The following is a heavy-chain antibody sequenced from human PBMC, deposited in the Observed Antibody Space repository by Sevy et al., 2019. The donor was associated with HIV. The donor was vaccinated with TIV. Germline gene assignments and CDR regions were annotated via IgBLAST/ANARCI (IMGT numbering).Heavy chain of an antibody. CDR3: KQDSDLLTGSSVFGI. CDR1: GFTFDEYA. J-gene: IGHJ4*02. D-gene: IGHD3-3*01. V-gene: IGHV3-9*01. CDR2: LSWNSGAL. Sequence: GGSLRLSCAASGFTFDEYAMHWVRQVPGKGLEWVSVLSWNSGALGYADSVKGRITISRDNAKSSLYLQMNSLRLEDTALYYGKQDSDLLTGSSVFGIWGQGTQVTVSS.